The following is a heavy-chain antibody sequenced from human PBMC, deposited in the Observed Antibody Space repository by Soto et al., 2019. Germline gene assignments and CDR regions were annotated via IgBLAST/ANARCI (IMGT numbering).Heavy chain of an antibody. CDR1: GYTFNGYA. CDR3: ARVLQWSPPDY. CDR2: ISAYNGYT. V-gene: IGHV1-18*01. J-gene: IGHJ4*02. D-gene: IGHD4-4*01. Sequence: QVPLVQSGAEVKKPGASVRVSCKTSGYTFNGYAISWVRQAAGQGLEWMGWISAYNGYTNYAQMLQGRLTMTTDTSTNIAYMELRSLRSDDTAIYYCARVLQWSPPDYWGQGTLVSVSS.